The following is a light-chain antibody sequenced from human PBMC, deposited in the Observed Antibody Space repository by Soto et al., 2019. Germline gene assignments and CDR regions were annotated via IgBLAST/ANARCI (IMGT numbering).Light chain of an antibody. V-gene: IGKV3-20*01. CDR2: GAS. J-gene: IGKJ1*01. Sequence: EIVLTQSPGTLSLSPGERATFSCRASQSVSSNYFAWYQQKPGQAPRLLIYGASSRATDIPDRFSGSGSGTDFTLTISRLEPEDFAVYYCQQYQNSPRTFGQGTKVDIK. CDR3: QQYQNSPRT. CDR1: QSVSSNY.